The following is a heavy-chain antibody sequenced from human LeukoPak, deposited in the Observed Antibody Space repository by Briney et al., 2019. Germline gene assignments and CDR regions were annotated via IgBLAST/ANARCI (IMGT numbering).Heavy chain of an antibody. D-gene: IGHD2-2*01. CDR3: ARDSCSSTSCIYYYIDV. V-gene: IGHV1-18*01. J-gene: IGHJ6*03. Sequence: ASVKVSCKASGYTFTSYGISWVRQAPGQGLEWMGWISAYNGNTNYAQKLQGRVTMTTDTSTSTAYMELRSLRSDDTAVYYCARDSCSSTSCIYYYIDVWGKGTTVTVSS. CDR2: ISAYNGNT. CDR1: GYTFTSYG.